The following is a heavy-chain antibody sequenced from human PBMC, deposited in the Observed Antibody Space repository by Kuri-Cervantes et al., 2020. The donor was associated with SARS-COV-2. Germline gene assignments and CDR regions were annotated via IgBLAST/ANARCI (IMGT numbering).Heavy chain of an antibody. V-gene: IGHV3-21*01. CDR2: ISSSSCYI. J-gene: IGHJ6*02. CDR3: ARVHSYGPQDYYYGMDV. Sequence: GESLKISCAASGFTFSSYWMNWVRQAPGKGLEWVSSISSSSCYIYYADSVKGRFTISRDNAKNSLYLQMNSLRAEDTAVYYCARVHSYGPQDYYYGMDVWGQGTTVTVSS. D-gene: IGHD5-18*01. CDR1: GFTFSSYW.